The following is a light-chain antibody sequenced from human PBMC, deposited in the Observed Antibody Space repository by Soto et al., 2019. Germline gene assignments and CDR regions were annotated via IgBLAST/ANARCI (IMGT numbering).Light chain of an antibody. CDR1: SSDVGSYKF. J-gene: IGLJ2*01. CDR2: EGS. V-gene: IGLV2-23*01. CDR3: CSYAGSSTLI. Sequence: QSVLTQPASVSGSPGQSITISCTGTSSDVGSYKFVSWYQQHPGKAPKVMVYEGSKRPSGVSNRFSGSKPGNTASLTISGLQAEDEADYYCCSYAGSSTLIFGGGTKLTVL.